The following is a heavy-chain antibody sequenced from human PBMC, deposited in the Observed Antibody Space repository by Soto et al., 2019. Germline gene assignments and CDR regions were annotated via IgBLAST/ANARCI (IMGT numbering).Heavy chain of an antibody. CDR2: IYYSGST. J-gene: IGHJ6*02. Sequence: PSETLSLTCTVSGGSISSGDYYWSWIRQPPGKGLEWIGYIYYSGSTYYNPSLKSRVTISVDTSKNQFSLKLSSVTAADTAVYYCARVPRDCSSTSCGGYYYYGMDVWGQGTTVTV. CDR1: GGSISSGDYY. CDR3: ARVPRDCSSTSCGGYYYYGMDV. V-gene: IGHV4-30-4*01. D-gene: IGHD2-2*01.